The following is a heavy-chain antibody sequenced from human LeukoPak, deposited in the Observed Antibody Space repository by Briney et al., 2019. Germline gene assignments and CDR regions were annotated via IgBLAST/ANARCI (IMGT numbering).Heavy chain of an antibody. V-gene: IGHV1-58*01. CDR2: IVVGSGNT. Sequence: ASVKVSCKASGFTFTSSAVQWVRQARGQRLEGIGWIVVGSGNTNYAQKFQERVTINRDMSTSTAYMELSSLRSEDTAVYYCAASPDYYDSSGYSYYFDYWGQGTLVTVSS. D-gene: IGHD3-22*01. CDR1: GFTFTSSA. CDR3: AASPDYYDSSGYSYYFDY. J-gene: IGHJ4*02.